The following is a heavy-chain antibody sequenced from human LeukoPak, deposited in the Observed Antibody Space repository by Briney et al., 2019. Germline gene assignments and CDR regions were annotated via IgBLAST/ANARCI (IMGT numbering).Heavy chain of an antibody. CDR1: GGTFSSYA. CDR2: IIPIPGIA. V-gene: IGHV1-69*04. J-gene: IGHJ4*02. Sequence: SVKVSCKASGGTFSSYAISWVRQAPGQGLEWMGRIIPIPGIANYAQKFQGRVTITADKSTSTAYMELSSLRSEDTAVYYCARGFSGWYNYWGQGTLVTVSS. CDR3: ARGFSGWYNY. D-gene: IGHD6-19*01.